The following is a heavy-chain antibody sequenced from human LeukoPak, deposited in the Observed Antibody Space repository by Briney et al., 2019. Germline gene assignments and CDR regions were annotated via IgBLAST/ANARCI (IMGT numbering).Heavy chain of an antibody. Sequence: GGSLRLSCVGSGFTFSSYAMSWVRQAPGKGLEWVSAISGSGTRTYYADSVKGRFTISKDNSKNTLYLQMNSLRAEDTAVYYCAKAPTKEEEWLLLNYFDYWGQGTLVTVSS. J-gene: IGHJ4*02. D-gene: IGHD3-22*01. CDR1: GFTFSSYA. V-gene: IGHV3-23*01. CDR2: ISGSGTRT. CDR3: AKAPTKEEEWLLLNYFDY.